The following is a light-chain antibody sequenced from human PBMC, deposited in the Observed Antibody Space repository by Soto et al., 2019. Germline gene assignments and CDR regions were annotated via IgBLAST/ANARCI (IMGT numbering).Light chain of an antibody. J-gene: IGKJ1*01. V-gene: IGKV1-39*01. CDR2: GAS. CDR3: QQSYSTPGT. CDR1: QSISSY. Sequence: DIQMTQSPSSLSASVRDRVTITCRASQSISSYLNWYQQKPGKAPKLLIYGASRLQSGVPSRFSGSGSGTDFSLTISSLQPDDFATYYCQQSYSTPGTFGQGTKVEIK.